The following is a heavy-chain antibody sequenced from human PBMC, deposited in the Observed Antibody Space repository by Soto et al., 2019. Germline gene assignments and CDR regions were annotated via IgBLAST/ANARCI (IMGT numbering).Heavy chain of an antibody. CDR3: ARFSSGWTRGERDYYFDY. D-gene: IGHD6-19*01. V-gene: IGHV1-3*01. Sequence: QVQLVQSGAEVKKPGASVKVSCKASGYTFTSYAMHWVRQAPGQRLEWMGWINAGNGNTKYSQKFQGRVTITRDTSASTAYMELSSLRSEDTAVYYCARFSSGWTRGERDYYFDYWGQGTLVTVSS. J-gene: IGHJ4*02. CDR1: GYTFTSYA. CDR2: INAGNGNT.